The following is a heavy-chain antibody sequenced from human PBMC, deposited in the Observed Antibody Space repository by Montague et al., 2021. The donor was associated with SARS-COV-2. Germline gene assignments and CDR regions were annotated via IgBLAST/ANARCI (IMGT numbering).Heavy chain of an antibody. CDR3: AREFRTYGYGGQYWYFDL. V-gene: IGHV4-4*02. J-gene: IGHJ2*01. CDR2: IYHSGST. Sequence: SETLSLTCAVSGGSTSGSHWWSWVRQPPGKGLEWIGEIYHSGSTNYNPSLKSRVTISIDKSKNQFSLKLSSVTAADTAVYYCAREFRTYGYGGQYWYFDLWGRGTLVTVSS. D-gene: IGHD3-10*01. CDR1: GGSTSGSHW.